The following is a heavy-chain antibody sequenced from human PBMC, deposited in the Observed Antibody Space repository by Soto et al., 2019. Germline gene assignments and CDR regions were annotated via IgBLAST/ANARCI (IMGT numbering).Heavy chain of an antibody. Sequence: QVQLVQSGAEVKKPGSSVKVSCKASGGTFSSYAISWVRQAPGQGLEWMGGIIPIFGTANYAQKFQGRVTITADESTSTAYLELSSLRSEDTAVYYCARDLYGGNANGNFDYWGQGTLVTVSS. J-gene: IGHJ4*02. CDR2: IIPIFGTA. CDR1: GGTFSSYA. D-gene: IGHD4-17*01. CDR3: ARDLYGGNANGNFDY. V-gene: IGHV1-69*12.